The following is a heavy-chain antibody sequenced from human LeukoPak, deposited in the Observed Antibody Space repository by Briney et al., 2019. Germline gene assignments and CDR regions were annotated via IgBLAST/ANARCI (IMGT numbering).Heavy chain of an antibody. CDR1: GFTFCRYI. Sequence: GGSLRLSCAASGFTFCRYIMNWVRPAPGKGLEWVSSISSSSSYIYYAHSVKGRFTISRDKAKNSLYLQMHSLRAEDTAVYYCARARGYDFWSGYYKDYYYYMDVWGKGTTVTVSS. V-gene: IGHV3-21*01. CDR3: ARARGYDFWSGYYKDYYYYMDV. J-gene: IGHJ6*03. D-gene: IGHD3-3*01. CDR2: ISSSSSYI.